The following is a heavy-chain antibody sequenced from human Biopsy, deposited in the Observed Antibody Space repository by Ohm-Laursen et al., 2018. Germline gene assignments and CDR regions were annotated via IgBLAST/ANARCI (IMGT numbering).Heavy chain of an antibody. CDR2: ITPFNGNT. Sequence: SVKVSCKASGHTFNYRYLHWVRQAPGQGLEWMGWITPFNGNTNYAQKFHDRVTITRDRSMSTAYMELSSLTSEDRAMYYCAGGYCNNGVCPDYYGMDVWGQGTTVTVSS. D-gene: IGHD2-8*01. CDR3: AGGYCNNGVCPDYYGMDV. CDR1: GHTFNYRY. V-gene: IGHV1-45*02. J-gene: IGHJ6*02.